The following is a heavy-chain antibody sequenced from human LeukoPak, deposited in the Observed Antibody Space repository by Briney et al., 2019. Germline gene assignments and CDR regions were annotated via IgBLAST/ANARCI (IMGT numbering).Heavy chain of an antibody. CDR2: ISYDGSNK. CDR1: GFTFSSYG. CDR3: AKDMGEQWLVRNHFDY. D-gene: IGHD6-19*01. V-gene: IGHV3-30*18. J-gene: IGHJ4*02. Sequence: GGSLRLSCAASGFTFSSYGMHWVRQAPGKGLEWVAVISYDGSNKYYADSVKGRFTISRDNSKNTLYLQMNSLRAEDTAVYYCAKDMGEQWLVRNHFDYWGQGALVTVSS.